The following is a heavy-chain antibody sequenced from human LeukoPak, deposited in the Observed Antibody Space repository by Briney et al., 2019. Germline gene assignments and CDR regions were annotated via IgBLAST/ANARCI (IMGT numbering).Heavy chain of an antibody. CDR3: ANEIRPNDH. J-gene: IGHJ4*02. Sequence: GGSLRLSCGASGFTFSSHAMTWVRQAPGKGLEWVSAISISGDTTYYADAVKGRFTISRDNSKNTVYLQMNSLRAEDTAVYYCANEIRPNDHWGQGTLVTVSS. CDR2: ISISGDTT. V-gene: IGHV3-23*01. D-gene: IGHD3-16*01. CDR1: GFTFSSHA.